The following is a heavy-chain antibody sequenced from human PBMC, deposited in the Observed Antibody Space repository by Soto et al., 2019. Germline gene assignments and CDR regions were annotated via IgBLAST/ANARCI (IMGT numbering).Heavy chain of an antibody. D-gene: IGHD2-8*01. CDR2: IYYSGST. CDR3: ASLMGKGVPYFYYMDV. V-gene: IGHV4-39*07. J-gene: IGHJ6*03. Sequence: SETLSLTCTVSDGSISSSSYYWGWIRQPPGKGLEWIGEIYYSGSTNYNPSLKSRVTMSVDTSKNQFSLRLTSVTAADTAVYYCASLMGKGVPYFYYMDVWGKGTTVTVSS. CDR1: DGSISSSSYY.